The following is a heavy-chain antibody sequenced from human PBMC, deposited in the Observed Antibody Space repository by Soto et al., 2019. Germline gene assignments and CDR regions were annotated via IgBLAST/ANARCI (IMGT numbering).Heavy chain of an antibody. CDR3: ARVRSSGREFDY. J-gene: IGHJ4*02. CDR1: GYIFTTYS. CDR2: VDPRDGST. Sequence: QVQLVQSGAEMKRPGASVILSCKASGYIFTTYSIHWVRQTAGQGLEWMAKVDPRDGSTGYAQKFRGRVSMAWDTATGTVSMEVSSLTSDDTATYYCARVRSSGREFDYSGQGTQVTVSS. V-gene: IGHV1-46*01. D-gene: IGHD6-25*01.